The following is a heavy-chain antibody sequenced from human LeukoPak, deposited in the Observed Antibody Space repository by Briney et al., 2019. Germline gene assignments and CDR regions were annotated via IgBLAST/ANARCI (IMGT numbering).Heavy chain of an antibody. Sequence: GSLRLSCAASGFTFSGSAIHWVRQASGKGLEWVGRIRSKGNSYATAYAASVKGRFTISRDDSKNTAYLQMNSLKTEDTAVYYCSTQQLVAATLLFDYWGQGTLVTVSS. CDR2: IRSKGNSYAT. CDR1: GFTFSGSA. D-gene: IGHD2-15*01. CDR3: STQQLVAATLLFDY. J-gene: IGHJ4*02. V-gene: IGHV3-73*01.